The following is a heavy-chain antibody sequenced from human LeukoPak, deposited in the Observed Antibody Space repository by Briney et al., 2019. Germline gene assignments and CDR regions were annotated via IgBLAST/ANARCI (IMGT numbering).Heavy chain of an antibody. Sequence: SEALSLTCTVSGGSISSYYWSWIRQPAGKGLEWIGRIYTSGSTNYNPSLKSRVTISVDTSKNQFSLNLTSVTAADTAVYYCARRQSGYRDYWDQGTLVTVSS. CDR2: IYTSGST. D-gene: IGHD3-22*01. CDR3: ARRQSGYRDY. J-gene: IGHJ4*02. V-gene: IGHV4-4*07. CDR1: GGSISSYY.